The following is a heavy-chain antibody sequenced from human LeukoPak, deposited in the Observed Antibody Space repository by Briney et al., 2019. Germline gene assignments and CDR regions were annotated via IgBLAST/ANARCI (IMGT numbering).Heavy chain of an antibody. CDR1: GFTFNTFN. J-gene: IGHJ4*02. CDR3: ARGHYDVLASSYKWTPDY. D-gene: IGHD3-9*01. Sequence: GGSLRLSCAPSGFTFNTFNMNWFRQAPGKGLEWVSSINSGGDYKYYADSVKGRFTTSRDNAKDSLSLQLSSLRVEDTAIYYCARGHYDVLASSYKWTPDYWGQGTLVTVSS. V-gene: IGHV3-21*01. CDR2: INSGGDYK.